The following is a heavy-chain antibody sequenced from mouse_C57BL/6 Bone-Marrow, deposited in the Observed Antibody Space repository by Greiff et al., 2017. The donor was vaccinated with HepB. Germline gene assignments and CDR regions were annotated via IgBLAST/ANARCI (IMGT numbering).Heavy chain of an antibody. CDR1: GFSFNTYA. V-gene: IGHV10-1*01. J-gene: IGHJ1*03. D-gene: IGHD1-1*01. CDR2: IRSKSNNYAT. Sequence: EVQLVESGGGLVQPKGSLKLSCAASGFSFNTYAMNWVRQAPGKGLEWVARIRSKSNNYATYYADSVKDRFTISRDDSESMLYLQMNNLKTEDTAMYYCVRSPYYYGSSDGYFDVWGTGTTVTVSS. CDR3: VRSPYYYGSSDGYFDV.